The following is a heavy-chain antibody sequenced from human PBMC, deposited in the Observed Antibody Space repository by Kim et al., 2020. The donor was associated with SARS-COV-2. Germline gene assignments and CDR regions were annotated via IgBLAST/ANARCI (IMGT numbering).Heavy chain of an antibody. CDR1: GFTFSSYG. V-gene: IGHV3-33*01. J-gene: IGHJ6*02. Sequence: GGSLRLSCAASGFTFSSYGMHWVRQAPGKGLEWVAVIWYDGSNKYYADSVKGRFTISRDNSKNTLYLQMNSLRAEATAVYYCAPDRGGMDVWGQGTTVTVSS. CDR3: APDRGGMDV. CDR2: IWYDGSNK.